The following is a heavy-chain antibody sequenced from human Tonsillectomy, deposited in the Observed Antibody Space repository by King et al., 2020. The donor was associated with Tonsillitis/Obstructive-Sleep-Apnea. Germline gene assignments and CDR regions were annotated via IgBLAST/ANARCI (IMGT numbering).Heavy chain of an antibody. V-gene: IGHV3-43*01. D-gene: IGHD3-16*01. CDR3: AKEFGVGPSLGY. Sequence: LQLVQSGGVVVQPGGSLRLYCAGSGFIFHDYTMHWVRQAPGKGLEWVSLISWDGSTTYYGDSVKGRFTISRDNSKNSLYLQMNSLRTEDTALYYCAKEFGVGPSLGYWGQGTLVTVSS. CDR1: GFIFHDYT. J-gene: IGHJ4*02. CDR2: ISWDGSTT.